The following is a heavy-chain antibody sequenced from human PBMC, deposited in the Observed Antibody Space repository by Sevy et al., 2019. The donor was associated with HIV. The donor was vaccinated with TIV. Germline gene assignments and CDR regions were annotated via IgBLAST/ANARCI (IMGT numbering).Heavy chain of an antibody. CDR3: AVGPLFSPEYCSGGTCPTIDF. CDR1: GVSFSDYY. J-gene: IGHJ4*01. Sequence: SETLSLTCAVSGVSFSDYYWAWIRQAPGKGLEWIGEVSQSGSANYNPSLRSRVIMSLDTSKNHVSLKLTSVTAADTAMYYCAVGPLFSPEYCSGGTCPTIDFWSQGTLVTVSS. D-gene: IGHD2-15*01. V-gene: IGHV4-34*01. CDR2: VSQSGSA.